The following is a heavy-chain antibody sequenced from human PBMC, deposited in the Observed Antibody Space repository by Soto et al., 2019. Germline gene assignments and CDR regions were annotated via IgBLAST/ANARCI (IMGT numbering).Heavy chain of an antibody. CDR3: AKDLNIVRMVYAPRGGFFDY. CDR2: ISGSGGST. CDR1: GFTFSSYA. J-gene: IGHJ4*02. Sequence: GGSLRLSCAASGFTFSSYAMSWVRQAPGKGLEWVSAISGSGGSTYYADSVKGRFTISRDNSKNTLYLQMNSLRAEDTAVYYCAKDLNIVRMVYAPRGGFFDYWGQGTLVTVSS. V-gene: IGHV3-23*01. D-gene: IGHD2-8*01.